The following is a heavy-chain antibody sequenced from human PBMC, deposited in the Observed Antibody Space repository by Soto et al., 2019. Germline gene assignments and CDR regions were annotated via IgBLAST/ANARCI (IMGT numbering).Heavy chain of an antibody. CDR1: GFTFSSYA. CDR3: ARESSGWFDY. J-gene: IGHJ4*02. CDR2: ISYDGSNK. V-gene: IGHV3-30-3*01. D-gene: IGHD6-19*01. Sequence: QVQLVESGGGVVQPGRSLRLSCAASGFTFSSYAMHWVRQAPGKGLEWVAVISYDGSNKYYADSVKGRFTISRDNSKNPLYLQMNSLRAEDTAVYYCARESSGWFDYWGQGTLVTVSS.